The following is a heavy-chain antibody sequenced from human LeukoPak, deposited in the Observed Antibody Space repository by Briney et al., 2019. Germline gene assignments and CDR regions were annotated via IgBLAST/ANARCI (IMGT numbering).Heavy chain of an antibody. Sequence: GGSLRLSCAASGFTFSSYGMHWVRQAPGKGLEWVSGISGSSGNTYYADSVKGRFTISRDNSKNTLYLQMNSLRVEDTALYYCAKKAAAGFYNWFDPWGQGTLVTVSS. CDR1: GFTFSSYG. V-gene: IGHV3-23*01. CDR3: AKKAAAGFYNWFDP. CDR2: ISGSSGNT. J-gene: IGHJ5*02. D-gene: IGHD6-13*01.